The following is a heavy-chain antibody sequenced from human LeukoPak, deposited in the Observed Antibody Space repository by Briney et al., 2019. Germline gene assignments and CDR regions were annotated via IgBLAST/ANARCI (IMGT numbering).Heavy chain of an antibody. CDR2: LYNAGST. J-gene: IGHJ4*02. D-gene: IGHD3-22*01. Sequence: GGSLRLSCVASGFIVSNNYMSWVRQAPGKGLEWVSVLYNAGSTYYADPVKGRFTISRDNSKNTLYLQMYSLRAEDTAVYYCASPKGLFDYFDYWGQGILVTVYS. CDR3: ASPKGLFDYFDY. V-gene: IGHV3-53*01. CDR1: GFIVSNNY.